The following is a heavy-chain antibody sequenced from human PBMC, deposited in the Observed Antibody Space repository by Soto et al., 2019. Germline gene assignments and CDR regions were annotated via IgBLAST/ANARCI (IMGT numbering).Heavy chain of an antibody. Sequence: EEQLLESGGGLVQPGGSLRLSCAASGFTFSSYVMVWVRQAPGKGLEWVSTLSESGGSTYYADSVKGRFTISRDNSKNTLYLQMNSLTADDTALYYCAKDPYHGSFDPWGQGTLVTVSS. V-gene: IGHV3-23*01. CDR1: GFTFSSYV. J-gene: IGHJ5*02. CDR2: LSESGGST. D-gene: IGHD2-2*01. CDR3: AKDPYHGSFDP.